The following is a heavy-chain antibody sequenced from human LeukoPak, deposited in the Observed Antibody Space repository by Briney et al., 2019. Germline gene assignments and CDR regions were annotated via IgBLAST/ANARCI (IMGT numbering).Heavy chain of an antibody. CDR3: ARALEWIQGAYDI. CDR2: ISSSSSTI. Sequence: PGGSLRLSCAASGFTFSSYSMNWVRQAPGKGLEWVSYISSSSSTIYYADSVKGRFTISRDNAKNSLYLQMNSLRAEDTAVYYCARALEWIQGAYDIWGQGTMVTVSS. J-gene: IGHJ3*02. D-gene: IGHD5-18*01. CDR1: GFTFSSYS. V-gene: IGHV3-48*01.